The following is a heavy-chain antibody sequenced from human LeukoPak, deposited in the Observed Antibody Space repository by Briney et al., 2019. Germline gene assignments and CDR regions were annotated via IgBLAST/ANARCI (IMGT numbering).Heavy chain of an antibody. Sequence: SVKVSCKASGGTFSSYAISWVRQAPGQGLEWMGGIIPIFGTANYAQKFQGRVTITADESTSTAYMELSSLRSEDTAVYYCARFPSNHYYDSSGYQYGMDVWGQGTTVTVSS. V-gene: IGHV1-69*13. CDR1: GGTFSSYA. D-gene: IGHD3-22*01. J-gene: IGHJ6*02. CDR3: ARFPSNHYYDSSGYQYGMDV. CDR2: IIPIFGTA.